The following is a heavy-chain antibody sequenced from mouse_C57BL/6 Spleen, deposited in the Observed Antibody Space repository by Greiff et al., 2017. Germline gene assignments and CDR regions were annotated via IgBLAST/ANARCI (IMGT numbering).Heavy chain of an antibody. V-gene: IGHV1-69*01. J-gene: IGHJ2*01. CDR1: GYTFTSYW. Sequence: QVQLQQPGAELVMPGASVKLSCKASGYTFTSYWMHWVKQRPGQGLEWIGELDPSDSYTNYNQKFKGKSTLTVDKSSSTAYMQLSSLTSEDSAVYYCARYHYYGSSLYFDYWGQGTTLTVSS. D-gene: IGHD1-1*01. CDR2: LDPSDSYT. CDR3: ARYHYYGSSLYFDY.